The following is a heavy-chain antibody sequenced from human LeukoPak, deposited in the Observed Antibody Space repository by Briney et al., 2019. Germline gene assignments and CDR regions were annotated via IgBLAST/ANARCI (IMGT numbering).Heavy chain of an antibody. J-gene: IGHJ6*03. CDR1: AFSLEYYG. V-gene: IGHV3-30*02. D-gene: IGHD1-1*01. Sequence: PPGGSLRLSCTAPAFSLEYYGMHWDRQAPGKGLGWVSFISYDETKTYYGESVKGRFTVSRGNSKNTLYLQINSLRAEDTAVYYCATALLRASTYMDVWGKGTTVTVSS. CDR3: ATALLRASTYMDV. CDR2: ISYDETKT.